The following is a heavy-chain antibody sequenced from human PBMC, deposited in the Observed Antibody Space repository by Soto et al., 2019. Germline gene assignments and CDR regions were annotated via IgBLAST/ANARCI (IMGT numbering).Heavy chain of an antibody. D-gene: IGHD3-22*01. V-gene: IGHV3-23*01. CDR2: TSNSGGST. CDR1: GFTFSSYA. CDR3: ARGHYYDSSGYYSPFDY. Sequence: GGSLRLSCAGSGFTFSSYAMSWVRQAPGVGLEWVSATSNSGGSTYYADSVKGRFTISRDNSKNTLYLQMNSLRAEDTAGYYCARGHYYDSSGYYSPFDYWGQGTLVTVSS. J-gene: IGHJ4*02.